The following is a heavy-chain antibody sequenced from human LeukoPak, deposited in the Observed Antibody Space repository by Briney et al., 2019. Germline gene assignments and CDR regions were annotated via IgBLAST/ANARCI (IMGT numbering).Heavy chain of an antibody. Sequence: SETLSLTCTVSGDSISSYYWSWIRQPPGKGLEWIGYIDYSGSTNYNPSLESRVTISVDTSKNLFSLKFTSVTAADTAVYYCARHRPGERRFDPWGQGTLVTVSS. V-gene: IGHV4-59*08. J-gene: IGHJ5*02. D-gene: IGHD3-16*01. CDR2: IDYSGST. CDR3: ARHRPGERRFDP. CDR1: GDSISSYY.